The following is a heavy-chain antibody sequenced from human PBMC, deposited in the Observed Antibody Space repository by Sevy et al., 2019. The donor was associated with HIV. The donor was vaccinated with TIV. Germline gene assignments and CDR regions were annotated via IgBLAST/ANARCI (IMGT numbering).Heavy chain of an antibody. CDR3: AREGCTKPHDY. CDR1: GSTFRKYS. D-gene: IGHD2-8*01. J-gene: IGHJ4*02. CDR2: LSFGCGEI. V-gene: IGHV3-23*01. Sequence: GGSLRVSCAASGSTFRKYSMSWVRQPPGKGLEWVSTLSFGCGEINYADSVKGRFTISRDNSKSSVYLQMNNLRPEDTAVYYCAREGCTKPHDYWGQGTLVTVSS.